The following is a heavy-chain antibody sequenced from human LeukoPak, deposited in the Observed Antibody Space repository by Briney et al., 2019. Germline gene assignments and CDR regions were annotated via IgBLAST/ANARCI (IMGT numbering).Heavy chain of an antibody. J-gene: IGHJ6*03. CDR1: GFTFSSYD. Sequence: GGSLRLSCAASGFTFSSYDMTWVRQTPGKGLEWVALISRSGGTTYYADSVKGRFTISRDYSKNTLYLQMNSLRAEDTAEYYCAKRGGTESFYYFYYMDVWGKGTTVTVSS. CDR2: ISRSGGTT. V-gene: IGHV3-23*01. D-gene: IGHD2-15*01. CDR3: AKRGGTESFYYFYYMDV.